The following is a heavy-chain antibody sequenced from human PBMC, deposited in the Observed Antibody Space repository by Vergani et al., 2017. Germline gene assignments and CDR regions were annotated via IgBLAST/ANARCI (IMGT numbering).Heavy chain of an antibody. CDR1: GFTFSSYG. V-gene: IGHV3-33*01. J-gene: IGHJ6*02. D-gene: IGHD3-3*01. CDR3: ARDSITGYDFWSGYPGYGMDV. Sequence: QVQLVESGGGVVQPGRSLRLSCAASGFTFSSYGMHWVRQAPGKGLEWVAVIWYDGSNKYYADSVKGRFTISRDNSKNTLYLQMNSLRAEDTAVYYCARDSITGYDFWSGYPGYGMDVWGQGTTVTVSS. CDR2: IWYDGSNK.